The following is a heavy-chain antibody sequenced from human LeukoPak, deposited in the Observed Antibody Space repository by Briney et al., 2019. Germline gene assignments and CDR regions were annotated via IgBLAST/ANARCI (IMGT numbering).Heavy chain of an antibody. CDR1: GGSFRGYY. V-gene: IGHV4-34*01. J-gene: IGHJ5*02. CDR3: ARLGSSSWFYWFDP. Sequence: SETLSLTCAVYGGSFRGYYWSWIRQPPGKGLEWIGEIHHSGSTNYNPSLKSRVTISVDTSKNQFSLKLSSVTAADTAVYYCARLGSSSWFYWFDPWGQGTLVTVSS. D-gene: IGHD6-13*01. CDR2: IHHSGST.